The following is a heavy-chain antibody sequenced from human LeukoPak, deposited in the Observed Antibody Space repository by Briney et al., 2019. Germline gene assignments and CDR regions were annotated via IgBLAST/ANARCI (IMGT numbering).Heavy chain of an antibody. J-gene: IGHJ5*02. D-gene: IGHD3-22*01. V-gene: IGHV4-59*01. CDR2: IYYSGST. CDR1: GGSISSYY. CDR3: ARLSSGYYSSWFDP. Sequence: PSETLSLTCTVSGGSISSYYWSWIRQPAGKGLEWIGYIYYSGSTNYNPSLKSRVTISVDTSKNQFSLKLSSVTAADTAVYYCARLSSGYYSSWFDPWGQGTLVTVSS.